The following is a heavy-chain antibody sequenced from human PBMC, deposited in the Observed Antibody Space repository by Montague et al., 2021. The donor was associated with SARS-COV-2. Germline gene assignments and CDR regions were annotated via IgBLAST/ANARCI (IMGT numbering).Heavy chain of an antibody. CDR3: AHLIRYYDIFTGIPFDY. CDR1: GFSLSTPNVG. Sequence: PALVTPTQTLTLTCTFSGFSLSTPNVGVGWIRQPPGKALEWVAVIYSNDEKRYSPSLRNRLTITKDTAKNQVVLSLTYVDPVDTATYYCAHLIRYYDIFTGIPFDYWGQGSQVTASS. D-gene: IGHD3-9*01. J-gene: IGHJ4*02. V-gene: IGHV2-5*01. CDR2: IYSNDEK.